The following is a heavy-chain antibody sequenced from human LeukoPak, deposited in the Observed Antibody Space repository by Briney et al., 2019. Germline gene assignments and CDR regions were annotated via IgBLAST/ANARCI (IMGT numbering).Heavy chain of an antibody. V-gene: IGHV4-39*01. J-gene: IGHJ4*02. CDR2: VYYFGNT. D-gene: IGHD2-2*01. Sequence: KPSETLSLTCTVSGGSISGSSYYWGWVRQPPGKGLEWIGSVYYFGNTYYSPSLKSRVTISVDTSKNQFSLKLSSVTAADTAVYYCARHHNIVIVPTARGFDYWGQGTLVTVSS. CDR1: GGSISGSSYY. CDR3: ARHHNIVIVPTARGFDY.